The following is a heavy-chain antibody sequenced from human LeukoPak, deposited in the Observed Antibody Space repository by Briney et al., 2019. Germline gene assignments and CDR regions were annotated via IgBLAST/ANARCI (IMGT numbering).Heavy chain of an antibody. CDR2: ISTSGRSK. Sequence: GGSLRLSCAASGFTFRSYEMNWVRQAPGKGLEWVSYISTSGRSKYYADSVKGRFTISRDNAENSLYLQMNSLRAEDTAVYYCARVPGTNYGYFNHWGQGTLVTVSS. D-gene: IGHD3-10*01. J-gene: IGHJ1*01. CDR3: ARVPGTNYGYFNH. CDR1: GFTFRSYE. V-gene: IGHV3-48*03.